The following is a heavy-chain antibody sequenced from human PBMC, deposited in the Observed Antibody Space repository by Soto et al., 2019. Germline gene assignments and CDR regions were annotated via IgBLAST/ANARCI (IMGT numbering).Heavy chain of an antibody. Sequence: QVQLAQPGAEVKKPGASVKVSCKASGYTFTSYGISWVRQAPGQGLAWMGWISAYNGNTNFAQNLQARVTMTTDTTTSTAYMELRTLRCDDTAVYYCARVPEGNWFDPWGQGTLDTVS. J-gene: IGHJ5*02. V-gene: IGHV1-18*01. CDR1: GYTFTSYG. CDR2: ISAYNGNT. CDR3: ARVPEGNWFDP.